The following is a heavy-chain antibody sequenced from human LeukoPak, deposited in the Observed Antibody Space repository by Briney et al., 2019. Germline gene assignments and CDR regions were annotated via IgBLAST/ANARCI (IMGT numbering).Heavy chain of an antibody. CDR2: ISYDGSNK. CDR3: ARGSPYSSSWYSDY. J-gene: IGHJ4*02. V-gene: IGHV3-30-3*01. Sequence: PGRSLRLSCAASGFTFSSYAMHWVRQAPGKGLEWVAVISYDGSNKYYADSVKGRFTISRDNSKNTLYLQMNSLRAEDTAVYYCARGSPYSSSWYSDYWGQGTLVTVSS. CDR1: GFTFSSYA. D-gene: IGHD6-13*01.